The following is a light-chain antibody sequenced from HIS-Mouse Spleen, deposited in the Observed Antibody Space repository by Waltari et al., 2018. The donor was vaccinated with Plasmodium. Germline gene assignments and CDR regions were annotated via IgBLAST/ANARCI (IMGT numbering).Light chain of an antibody. Sequence: QSALTQPRSVSGSPGQSVTISCTGTSSDVGGYNYVSWYQQHPGKAPNLMIYDVSKRPSGVPDRFSGSKSGNTASRTIAGLQAEDEADYYCCSYAGSYTWVFGGGTKLTVL. V-gene: IGLV2-11*01. CDR2: DVS. CDR3: CSYAGSYTWV. J-gene: IGLJ3*02. CDR1: SSDVGGYNY.